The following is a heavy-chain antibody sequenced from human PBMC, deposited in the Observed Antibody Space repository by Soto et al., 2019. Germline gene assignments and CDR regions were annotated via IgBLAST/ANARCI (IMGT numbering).Heavy chain of an antibody. CDR1: GFTFSSYP. CDR2: ISHDGTNK. J-gene: IGHJ4*02. CDR3: AGEKIVVTLSGALVDS. V-gene: IGHV3-30-3*01. D-gene: IGHD3-22*01. Sequence: QVQLVESGGGVVQPGRSLRLSCAASGFTFSSYPMHWVRQAPGKGLEWVAVISHDGTNKKYADSVEGRFTISRDNSKNTLYLQLNSLRTEDTALYYCAGEKIVVTLSGALVDSWGQGTQVTVSS.